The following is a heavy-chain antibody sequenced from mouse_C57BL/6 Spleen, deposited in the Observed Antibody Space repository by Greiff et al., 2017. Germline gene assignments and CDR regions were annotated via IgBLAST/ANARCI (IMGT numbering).Heavy chain of an antibody. CDR3: AGDDDDRPFAY. D-gene: IGHD2-4*01. V-gene: IGHV1-4*01. CDR2: INPSSGST. CDR1: GYTFTSYT. Sequence: QVQLQQSGAELARPGASVKMSCKASGYTFTSYTMHWVKQRPGQGLEWIGYINPSSGSTKYNQKFKDKATLTADKSSSTAYMQLSSLTSEDSAVYYCAGDDDDRPFAYWGQGTLVTVAA. J-gene: IGHJ3*01.